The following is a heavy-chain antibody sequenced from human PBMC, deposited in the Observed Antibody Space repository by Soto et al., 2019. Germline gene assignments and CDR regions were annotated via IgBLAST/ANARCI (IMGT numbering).Heavy chain of an antibody. V-gene: IGHV4-34*01. D-gene: IGHD2-15*01. CDR1: GGSFSGYY. CDR3: ARSVVVVAATSDYMDV. J-gene: IGHJ6*03. CDR2: INHSGST. Sequence: PSETLSLTCAVYGGSFSGYYWSWIRQPPGKGLEWIGEINHSGSTNYNPSLKSRVTISVDTSKNQFSLKLSSVTAADTAVYYCARSVVVVAATSDYMDVWGKGTTVTVSS.